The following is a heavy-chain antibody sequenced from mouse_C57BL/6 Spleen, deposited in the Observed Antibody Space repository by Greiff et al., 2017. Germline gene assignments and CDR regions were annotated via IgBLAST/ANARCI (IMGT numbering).Heavy chain of an antibody. CDR1: GFNIKDYY. V-gene: IGHV14-1*01. CDR3: TTYGNLYYYAMDY. Sequence: EVKVVESGAELVRPGASVKLSCTASGFNIKDYYMHWVKQRPEQGLEWIGRIDPEDGDTEYAPKFQGKATMTADTSSNTAYLQLSSLTSEDTAVYYCTTYGNLYYYAMDYWGQGTSVTVSS. D-gene: IGHD2-1*01. CDR2: IDPEDGDT. J-gene: IGHJ4*01.